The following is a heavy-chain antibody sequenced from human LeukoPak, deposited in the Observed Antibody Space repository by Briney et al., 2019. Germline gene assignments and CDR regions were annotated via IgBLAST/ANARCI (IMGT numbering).Heavy chain of an antibody. Sequence: PSETLSLTCTVSGGSISSGDYYWSWIRQPPGKGLEWIGYIYYSGSTNYNPSLKSRVTISVDTSKNQFSLKLSSVTAADTAVYYCARAAGGSGYSFDYWGQGTLVTVSS. CDR1: GGSISSGDYY. CDR2: IYYSGST. J-gene: IGHJ4*02. D-gene: IGHD3-22*01. CDR3: ARAAGGSGYSFDY. V-gene: IGHV4-61*08.